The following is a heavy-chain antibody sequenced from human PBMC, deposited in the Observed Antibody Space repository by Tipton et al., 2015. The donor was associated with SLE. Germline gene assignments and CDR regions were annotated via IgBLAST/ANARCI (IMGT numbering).Heavy chain of an antibody. CDR1: GYTFTDYY. CDR3: ATHCGSTNSYGYYFYMDV. J-gene: IGHJ6*03. Sequence: QSGPEVKKPGASVKVSCKASGYTFTDYYMHWVRQAPGQGLEWMGWINPNSGGTNYAQKFQGRVTMTRDTSISTAYMELSRLRSDATAVYYCATHCGSTNSYGYYFYMDVWGKGTTVTVSS. D-gene: IGHD2-2*01. CDR2: INPNSGGT. V-gene: IGHV1-2*02.